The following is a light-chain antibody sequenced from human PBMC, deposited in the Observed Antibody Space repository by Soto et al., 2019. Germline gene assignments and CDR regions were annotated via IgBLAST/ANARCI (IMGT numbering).Light chain of an antibody. CDR2: AAS. CDR1: QDINSL. Sequence: DVQMTQSPSSLSASVGDRVTITCRVSQDINSLLAWYQQQAGNAPKSLIYAASSVQTGVPSRFSGSESGTDFTLTISNLQPEDSATYYCQQYNIYPLTFGGGTKVEIK. J-gene: IGKJ4*01. CDR3: QQYNIYPLT. V-gene: IGKV1D-16*01.